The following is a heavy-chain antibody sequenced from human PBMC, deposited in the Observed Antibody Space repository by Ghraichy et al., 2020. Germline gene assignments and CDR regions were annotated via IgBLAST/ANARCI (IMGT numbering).Heavy chain of an antibody. J-gene: IGHJ3*02. D-gene: IGHD4-11*01. CDR3: ARVYDYPPPDDAFDI. Sequence: ASVKVSCKASGYTFTGYYMHWVRQAPGQGLEWMGWINPNSGGTNYAQKFQGRVTMTRDTSISTAYMELSRLRSDDTAVYYCARVYDYPPPDDAFDIWGQGTMVTVSS. CDR1: GYTFTGYY. V-gene: IGHV1-2*02. CDR2: INPNSGGT.